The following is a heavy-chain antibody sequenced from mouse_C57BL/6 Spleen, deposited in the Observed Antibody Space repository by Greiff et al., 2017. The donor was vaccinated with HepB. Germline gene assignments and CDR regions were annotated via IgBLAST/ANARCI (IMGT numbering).Heavy chain of an antibody. J-gene: IGHJ2*01. Sequence: QVQLQQSGPELVKPGASVKISCKASGYAFSSSWMNWVKQRPGKGLEWIGRIYPGDGDTNYNGKFKGKATLTADKSSSTAYMQLSSLTSEDSAVYFCARAYLNRNYYFDYWGQGTTLTVSS. CDR3: ARAYLNRNYYFDY. D-gene: IGHD2-1*01. CDR2: IYPGDGDT. CDR1: GYAFSSSW. V-gene: IGHV1-82*01.